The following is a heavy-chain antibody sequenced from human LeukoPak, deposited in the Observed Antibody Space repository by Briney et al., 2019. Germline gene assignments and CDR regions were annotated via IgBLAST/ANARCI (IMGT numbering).Heavy chain of an antibody. CDR1: GFTFDYYA. V-gene: IGHV3-9*01. D-gene: IGHD6-13*01. CDR2: ISWNSVTI. J-gene: IGHJ4*02. CDR3: AKGYLPTIATALLLDF. Sequence: PGGSLRLSCAASGFTFDYYAMHWVRQGPGKGLEWISGISWNSVTIDYADSVKGRFTMSRDNAKNSLFLQMSSLTVEDTAFYYCAKGYLPTIATALLLDFWGQGTLVTVSS.